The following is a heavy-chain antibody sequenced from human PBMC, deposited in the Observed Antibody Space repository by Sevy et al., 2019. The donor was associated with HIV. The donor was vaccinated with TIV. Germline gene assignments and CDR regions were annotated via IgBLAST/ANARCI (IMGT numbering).Heavy chain of an antibody. D-gene: IGHD6-13*01. CDR2: IRYDGSDK. CDR3: AKDLAGPGRRYFDY. V-gene: IGHV3-30*02. J-gene: IGHJ4*02. Sequence: GESLKISCTASGFTFRNFGMHWVRQVPGKGLEWVTFIRYDGSDKYYAASVKGRFTISRDDSKNTLYLQMDSLRAEDTAIYYCAKDLAGPGRRYFDYWGQGTLVTVSS. CDR1: GFTFRNFG.